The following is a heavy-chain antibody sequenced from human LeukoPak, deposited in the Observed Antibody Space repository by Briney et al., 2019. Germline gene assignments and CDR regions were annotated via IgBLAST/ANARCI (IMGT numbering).Heavy chain of an antibody. D-gene: IGHD3-22*01. J-gene: IGHJ4*02. CDR3: ARGSSSTMIVVVIELDY. Sequence: GRSLRLSCAASGFTFSSYEMNWVRQAPGKGLEWVSYISSSGSTIYYADSVKGRFTISRDNAKNSLYLQMNSLRAEDTAVYYCARGSSSTMIVVVIELDYWGQGTLVTVSS. CDR2: ISSSGSTI. CDR1: GFTFSSYE. V-gene: IGHV3-48*03.